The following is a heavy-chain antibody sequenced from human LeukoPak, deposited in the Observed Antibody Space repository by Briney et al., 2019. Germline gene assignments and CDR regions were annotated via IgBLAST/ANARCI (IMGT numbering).Heavy chain of an antibody. CDR1: GFSLSSNY. Sequence: GGSLRVSCAASGFSLSSNYMCWVRQAPGKGLEWVSVIYIGGSTYYADSVKGRFTISRDNSKNTLYLQMNSLRAEDTAVYYCAREPDILTGFDWGQGTLVTVSS. CDR2: IYIGGST. J-gene: IGHJ4*02. D-gene: IGHD3-9*01. V-gene: IGHV3-66*02. CDR3: AREPDILTGFD.